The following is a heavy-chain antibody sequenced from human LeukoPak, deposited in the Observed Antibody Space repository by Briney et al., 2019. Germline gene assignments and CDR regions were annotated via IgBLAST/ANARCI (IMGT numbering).Heavy chain of an antibody. CDR3: ARENYDLCSAYDSPSPQKNWLDP. D-gene: IGHD3-3*01. CDR1: GFTFRSYW. Sequence: GGSLRLSCAASGFTFRSYWMHWVRQAPVKGLAWVSGINSDGSTTNFADSVKGRFTISRDNAKNTLYAQMHSLRAQDTAVPYSARENYDLCSAYDSPSPQKNWLDPWGQGTLVTVSS. CDR2: INSDGSTT. J-gene: IGHJ5*02. V-gene: IGHV3-74*01.